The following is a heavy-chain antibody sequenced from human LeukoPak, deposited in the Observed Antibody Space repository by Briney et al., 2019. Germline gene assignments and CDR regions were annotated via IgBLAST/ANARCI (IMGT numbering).Heavy chain of an antibody. CDR2: IYYSGST. CDR1: GGSISSGGYY. J-gene: IGHJ4*02. Sequence: PSETLSLTCTVSGGSISSGGYYWSWIRQHPGKGLEWIGYIYYSGSTYYNPSLKSRVTISVDTSKNQFSLKLSSVTAADTAVYYCAFQGVYMVRGVYWGQGTLVTVSS. V-gene: IGHV4-31*03. D-gene: IGHD3-10*01. CDR3: AFQGVYMVRGVY.